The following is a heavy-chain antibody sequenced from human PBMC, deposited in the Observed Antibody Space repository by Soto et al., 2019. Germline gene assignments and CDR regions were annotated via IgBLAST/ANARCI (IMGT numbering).Heavy chain of an antibody. V-gene: IGHV5-51*01. D-gene: IGHD2-21*02. Sequence: GESLKISCKGSGYSFTSYWIGWVRQMPGKGLEWMGIIYPGDSDTRYSPSFQGQVTISADKSISTAYLQWSSLKASDTAMYYCCRRLMSVPATCFFDLWGQGPLVTVSS. J-gene: IGHJ5*02. CDR2: IYPGDSDT. CDR3: CRRLMSVPATCFFDL. CDR1: GYSFTSYW.